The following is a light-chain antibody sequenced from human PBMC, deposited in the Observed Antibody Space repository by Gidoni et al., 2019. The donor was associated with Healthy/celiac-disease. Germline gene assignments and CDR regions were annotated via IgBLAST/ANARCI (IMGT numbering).Light chain of an antibody. CDR3: SSYTSSLTRV. CDR2: EVS. CDR1: VGGYNY. J-gene: IGLJ1*01. V-gene: IGLV2-14*01. Sequence: VGGYNYVSWYQQHPGKAPKLMIYEVSKRPSGVSNRFSGSKSGNTASLTISGLQAEDEADYYCSSYTSSLTRVFGTGTKVTVL.